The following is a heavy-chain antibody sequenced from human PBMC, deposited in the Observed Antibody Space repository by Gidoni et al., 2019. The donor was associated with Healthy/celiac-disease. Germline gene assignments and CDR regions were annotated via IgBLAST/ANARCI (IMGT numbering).Heavy chain of an antibody. CDR2: IMPIFVTA. D-gene: IGHD3-22*01. Sequence: QVQLVQSGAEVKKPGSSVKVSCKASGGTFSSYAISWVRQAPGQGLEWMGGIMPIFVTANYAQKCQGRVTITADKSTSTAYMELSSLRSEDTAVYYCACSLTEYYYDSSGYWHYWGQGTLVTVSS. V-gene: IGHV1-69*06. CDR3: ACSLTEYYYDSSGYWHY. CDR1: GGTFSSYA. J-gene: IGHJ4*02.